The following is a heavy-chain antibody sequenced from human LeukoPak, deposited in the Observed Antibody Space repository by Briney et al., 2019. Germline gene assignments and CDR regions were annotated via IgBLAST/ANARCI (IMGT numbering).Heavy chain of an antibody. J-gene: IGHJ6*04. D-gene: IGHD3-3*01. V-gene: IGHV3-30*02. CDR2: IRYDGSNK. CDR1: GSTFSSYG. Sequence: GGSLRLSCAASGSTFSSYGMHWVRQAPGKGLEWVAFIRYDGSNKYYADSVKGRFTISRDNSKNTLYLQMNSLRAEDTAVYCCAILYDFWSGYYKDVWGKGTTVTVSS. CDR3: AILYDFWSGYYKDV.